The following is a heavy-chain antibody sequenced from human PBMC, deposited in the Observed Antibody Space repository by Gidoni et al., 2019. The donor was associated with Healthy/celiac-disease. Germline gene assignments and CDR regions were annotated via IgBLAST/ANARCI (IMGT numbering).Heavy chain of an antibody. Sequence: EVQLVQSGAEVKKPGESLRISWKGSGYSFTSYWISWVRQMPGKGLEWMGRIDPSDSYTNDSPSFQGHVTISADKSISTAYLQWSSLKASDTAMYYCASEGYYYGSRGGFDPWGQGTLVTVSS. V-gene: IGHV5-10-1*01. CDR1: GYSFTSYW. J-gene: IGHJ5*02. D-gene: IGHD3-10*01. CDR3: ASEGYYYGSRGGFDP. CDR2: IDPSDSYT.